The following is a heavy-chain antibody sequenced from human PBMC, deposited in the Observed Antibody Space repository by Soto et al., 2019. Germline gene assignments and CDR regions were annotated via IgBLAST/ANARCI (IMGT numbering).Heavy chain of an antibody. V-gene: IGHV4-34*01. CDR3: ARGSRYYGGDSRFGYFDY. CDR2: INHSRST. D-gene: IGHD2-21*02. CDR1: GGSFSGYY. Sequence: PSETLSLTCAVYGGSFSGYYWSWIRQPPGKGLEWIGEINHSRSTNYNPSLKSRLTISVDTSKNQSSLKLSFVTAADTAVYYCARGSRYYGGDSRFGYFDYWGQGALVTVSS. J-gene: IGHJ4*02.